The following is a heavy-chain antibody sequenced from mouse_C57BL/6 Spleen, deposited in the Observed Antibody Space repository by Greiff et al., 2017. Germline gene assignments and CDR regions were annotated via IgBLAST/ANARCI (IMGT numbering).Heavy chain of an antibody. V-gene: IGHV1-69*01. D-gene: IGHD2-12*01. CDR2: IDPSDSYT. J-gene: IGHJ4*01. CDR1: GYTFTSYW. CDR3: ARPYYRGYYAMDY. Sequence: QVQLQQPGAELVMPGASVKLSCKASGYTFTSYWMHWVKQRPGQGLEWIGEIDPSDSYTNYNQKFKGQSTFTVDKSSSTADMQLSSLTSEDSAVYYGARPYYRGYYAMDYWGQGTSVTVSS.